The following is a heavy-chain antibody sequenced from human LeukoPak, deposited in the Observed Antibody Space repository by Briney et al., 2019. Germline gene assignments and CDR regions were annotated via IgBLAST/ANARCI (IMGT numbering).Heavy chain of an antibody. Sequence: SQSLSLTYPVAGGSIRSYYGSCVRQSPGNGMECIGFVYESGTTSYSPFLKRRVTITADMYKNHFSLKLRYVTAADTAIYYCARHGWSLAYIDNWGQGTLVTVSS. CDR3: ARHGWSLAYIDN. J-gene: IGHJ4*02. D-gene: IGHD3-3*01. V-gene: IGHV4-59*08. CDR2: VYESGTT. CDR1: GGSIRSYY.